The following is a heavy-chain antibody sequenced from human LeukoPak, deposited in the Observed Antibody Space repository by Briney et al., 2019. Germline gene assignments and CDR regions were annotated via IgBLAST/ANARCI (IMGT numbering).Heavy chain of an antibody. Sequence: GGSLRLSCATSGFTFSGYSMNWVRQAPGKGLEWVSSISSSSSYIYYADSVKGRFTISRDNAKNSLYLQMNSLRAEDTAVYYCARDRPMVYFDYWGQGTLVTVSS. CDR3: ARDRPMVYFDY. J-gene: IGHJ4*02. D-gene: IGHD3-10*01. CDR1: GFTFSGYS. CDR2: ISSSSSYI. V-gene: IGHV3-21*01.